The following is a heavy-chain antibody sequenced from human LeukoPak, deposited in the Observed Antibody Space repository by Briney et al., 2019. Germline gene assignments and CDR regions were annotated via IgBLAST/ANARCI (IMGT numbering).Heavy chain of an antibody. CDR1: GGSISSYY. D-gene: IGHD6-13*01. J-gene: IGHJ3*02. CDR2: IYYSGST. Sequence: SETLSLTCTVSGGSISSYYWSWIRQPPGKGLEWIGYIYYSGSTNYNPSLKSRVTISVDTSKNQFSLKLSSVTAADTAVYYCARHFRSGAAAGNAFDIWGQGTMVTVSS. CDR3: ARHFRSGAAAGNAFDI. V-gene: IGHV4-59*08.